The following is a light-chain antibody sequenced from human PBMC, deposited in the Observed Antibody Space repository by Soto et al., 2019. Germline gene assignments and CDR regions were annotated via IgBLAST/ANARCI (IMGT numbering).Light chain of an antibody. J-gene: IGLJ1*01. CDR1: SSNIGSTYD. Sequence: QSVLTQPPSVSGAPGQRVTISCTGSSSNIGSTYDVHWHQQLPGAAPKLLIYENNNRPSGVPDRFSGSKSGTSASLAITGLQAEDEADYYCQSYDSSLSAYVFGTGTKVTVL. V-gene: IGLV1-40*01. CDR3: QSYDSSLSAYV. CDR2: ENN.